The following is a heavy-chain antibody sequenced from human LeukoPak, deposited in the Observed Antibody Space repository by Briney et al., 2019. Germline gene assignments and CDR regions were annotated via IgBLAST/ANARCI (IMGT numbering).Heavy chain of an antibody. V-gene: IGHV1-69*05. CDR2: IIPIFGTA. J-gene: IGHJ6*03. CDR3: ARAFSSIAARYYYYMDV. CDR1: GGTFSSYA. D-gene: IGHD6-6*01. Sequence: SVKVSCKASGGTFSSYAISWVRQAPGQGLEWMGGIIPIFGTANYAQKFQGRVTITTDESTSTAYVELSSLRSEDTAVYYCARAFSSIAARYYYYMDVWGKGTTVTVSS.